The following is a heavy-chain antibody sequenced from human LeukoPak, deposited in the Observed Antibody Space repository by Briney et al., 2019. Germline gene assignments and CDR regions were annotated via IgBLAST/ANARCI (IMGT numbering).Heavy chain of an antibody. Sequence: ASVKVSCKASGYTFTSYYMHWVRQAPGQGLEWMGIINPSGGSTSYAQKFQGRVTMTTDESTSTAYMELSSLRSEDTAVYYCAREYCGYSYGSDCVDYWGQGTLVTVSS. CDR1: GYTFTSYY. D-gene: IGHD5-18*01. CDR3: AREYCGYSYGSDCVDY. V-gene: IGHV1-46*01. CDR2: INPSGGST. J-gene: IGHJ4*02.